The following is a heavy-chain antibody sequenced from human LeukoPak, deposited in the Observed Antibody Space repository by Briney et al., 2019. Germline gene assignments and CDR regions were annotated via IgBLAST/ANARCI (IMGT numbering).Heavy chain of an antibody. CDR2: ISGSGGST. V-gene: IGHV3-23*01. CDR3: AKDQKVMVTHTSDY. D-gene: IGHD3-22*01. Sequence: RGSLRLSCAASGFTFSFYAMSWVRQAPGKGLEWVSSISGSGGSTYYADSVKGRFTISRDNSKTTLYLQMNSLRAEDTAVYYCAKDQKVMVTHTSDYWGQGTLVTVSS. CDR1: GFTFSFYA. J-gene: IGHJ4*02.